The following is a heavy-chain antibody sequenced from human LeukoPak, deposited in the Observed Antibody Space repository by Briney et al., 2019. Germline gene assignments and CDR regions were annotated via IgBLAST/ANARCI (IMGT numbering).Heavy chain of an antibody. CDR2: IWYDEDAK. V-gene: IGHV3-33*01. Sequence: GGSLRLSCAASGFTFSDCHIHWVRQAPGKGLDWVALIWYDEDAKFYADSVKGRYTISRDNSKDTLYLQMNSLGVEDTAVYYCARERGGDAFDIWGQGTMVTVSS. D-gene: IGHD2-15*01. CDR3: ARERGGDAFDI. CDR1: GFTFSDCH. J-gene: IGHJ3*02.